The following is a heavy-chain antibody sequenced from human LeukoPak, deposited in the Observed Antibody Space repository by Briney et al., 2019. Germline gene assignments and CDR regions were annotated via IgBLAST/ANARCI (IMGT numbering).Heavy chain of an antibody. CDR3: ARTDYYYDSSGYYQYYFDY. Sequence: SETLSLTCTVSGGSISSYYWSWIRQPPGKGLEWIGYIYYSGSTNYNPSLKSRVTISVDTSKNQFSLKLSSVTAADTAVYYCARTDYYYDSSGYYQYYFDYWGQGTLVTVSS. J-gene: IGHJ4*02. CDR2: IYYSGST. V-gene: IGHV4-59*08. CDR1: GGSISSYY. D-gene: IGHD3-22*01.